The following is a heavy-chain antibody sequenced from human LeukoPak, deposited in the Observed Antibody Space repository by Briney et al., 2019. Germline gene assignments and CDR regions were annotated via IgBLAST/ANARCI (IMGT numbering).Heavy chain of an antibody. Sequence: SETLSLTCTVSGGSISTYYWSWIRQPPGKGLEWIGYSYYSGSTHYNPSLKSRVTISVDTSKNQFSLKLSSVTAADTAVYYCARSDYYGLLDYWGQGTLVTVSS. CDR3: ARSDYYGLLDY. CDR2: SYYSGST. V-gene: IGHV4-59*08. D-gene: IGHD3-10*01. CDR1: GGSISTYY. J-gene: IGHJ4*02.